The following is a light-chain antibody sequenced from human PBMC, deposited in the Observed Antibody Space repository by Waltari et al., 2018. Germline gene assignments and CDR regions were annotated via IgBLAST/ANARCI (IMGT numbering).Light chain of an antibody. CDR2: KDT. CDR3: QSADTNFADHVV. CDR1: ALPRLH. V-gene: IGLV3-25*03. Sequence: SYDLTQPPSVSVSPGQTARITCSGEALPRLHAYWYQQKPGQAPMLLIYKDTERPSGIPERFSGSTSGTTVTLTVSGVQAEDEADYYCQSADTNFADHVVFGGGTQLIVL. J-gene: IGLJ2*01.